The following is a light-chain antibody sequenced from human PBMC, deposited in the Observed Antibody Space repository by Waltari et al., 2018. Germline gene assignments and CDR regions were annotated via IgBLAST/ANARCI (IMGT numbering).Light chain of an antibody. V-gene: IGLV2-14*03. J-gene: IGLJ2*01. CDR1: SSDVGGSHY. CDR2: DVS. CDR3: SSYTSSSNVV. Sequence: QSALTQPASVSGSPGQSITISCTAPSSDVGGSHYVSWYQHPPGKAPKFMIYDVSNRPSGVSNRFSGSKSGNTASLTISGLQAEDEADYYCSSYTSSSNVVFGGGTKLTVL.